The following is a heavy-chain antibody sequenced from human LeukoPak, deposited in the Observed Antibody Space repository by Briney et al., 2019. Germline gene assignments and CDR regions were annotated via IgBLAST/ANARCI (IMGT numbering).Heavy chain of an antibody. D-gene: IGHD4-11*01. CDR1: GGSISSYY. Sequence: SETLSLTCTVSGGSISSYYWSWIRQPPGKGLEWIGYIYYSGSTNYNPSLKSRVTIPVDTSKNQFSLKLSSVTAADTAVYYCARKAPSTVTPDNWFDPWGQGTLVTVSS. CDR2: IYYSGST. V-gene: IGHV4-59*01. J-gene: IGHJ5*02. CDR3: ARKAPSTVTPDNWFDP.